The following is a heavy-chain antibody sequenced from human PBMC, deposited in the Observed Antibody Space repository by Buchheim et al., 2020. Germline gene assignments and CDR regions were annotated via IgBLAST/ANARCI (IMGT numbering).Heavy chain of an antibody. J-gene: IGHJ6*02. CDR2: IYHSGST. D-gene: IGHD4-17*01. Sequence: QVQLQESGPGLVKPSGTLSLTCAVSGGSISSSNWWSWLRQPPGKGLEWIGEIYHSGSTNYNPSLKSRVTISVYKSKNQFSLKLSSVSAEDTAVYYCARDNPRYDYGDYLDYGMDVWGQGTT. CDR1: GGSISSSNW. V-gene: IGHV4-4*02. CDR3: ARDNPRYDYGDYLDYGMDV.